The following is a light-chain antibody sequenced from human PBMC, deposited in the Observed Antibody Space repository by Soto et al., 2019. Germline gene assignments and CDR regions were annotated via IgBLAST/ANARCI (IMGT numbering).Light chain of an antibody. Sequence: ETVLTQSPGTLSLSTGERATLSCRASQDIRSNYLAWYRQTPGQAPRLLIYGASKRASGIEDRFSGSGSGTDLTLIISRLEPEGFALYYCQQYDSSPWTFGQGTKVEIK. CDR3: QQYDSSPWT. V-gene: IGKV3-20*01. CDR1: QDIRSNY. J-gene: IGKJ1*01. CDR2: GAS.